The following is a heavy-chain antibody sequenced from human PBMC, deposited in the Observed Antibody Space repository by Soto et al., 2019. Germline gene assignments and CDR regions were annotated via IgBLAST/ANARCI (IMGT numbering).Heavy chain of an antibody. D-gene: IGHD3-3*01. Sequence: SVKVSCKASGGTFSSYAISWVRQAPGQGLEWMGGIIPIFGTANYAQKFQGRVTITADESTSTAYMELSSLRSEDTAVYYCAITRDFWSGSTLYYFDYWGQGTLVTVSS. CDR1: GGTFSSYA. CDR3: AITRDFWSGSTLYYFDY. V-gene: IGHV1-69*13. J-gene: IGHJ4*02. CDR2: IIPIFGTA.